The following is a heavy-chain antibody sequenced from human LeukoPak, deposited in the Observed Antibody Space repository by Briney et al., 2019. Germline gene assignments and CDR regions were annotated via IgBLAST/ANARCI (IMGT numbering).Heavy chain of an antibody. Sequence: SETLSLTCTVSGGSISSYYWSWIRQPAGKGLEWIGRIYTSGSTDYNPSLKSRVTMSVDTSKNQFSPKLSSVTAADTAVYYCAREFIVVVPAASRLYYYYMDVWGKGTTVTISS. J-gene: IGHJ6*03. CDR2: IYTSGST. CDR3: AREFIVVVPAASRLYYYYMDV. D-gene: IGHD2-2*01. V-gene: IGHV4-4*07. CDR1: GGSISSYY.